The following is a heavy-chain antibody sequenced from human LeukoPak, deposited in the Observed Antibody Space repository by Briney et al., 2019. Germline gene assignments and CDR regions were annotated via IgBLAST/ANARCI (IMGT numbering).Heavy chain of an antibody. Sequence: ASVKVSCKASGYTFTSYAMNWVRQAPGQGLEWMGGFDPEDGETIYAQKFQGRVTMTEDTSTDTAYMELSSLRSEDTAVYYCATASWREGHGGAFDIWGQGTMVTVSS. V-gene: IGHV1-24*01. CDR3: ATASWREGHGGAFDI. CDR2: FDPEDGET. J-gene: IGHJ3*02. D-gene: IGHD6-13*01. CDR1: GYTFTSYA.